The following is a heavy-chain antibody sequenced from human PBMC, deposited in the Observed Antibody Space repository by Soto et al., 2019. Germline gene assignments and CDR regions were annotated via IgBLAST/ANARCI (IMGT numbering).Heavy chain of an antibody. D-gene: IGHD2-15*01. CDR2: ISASGDST. J-gene: IGHJ6*02. Sequence: GGSLRLSCTASGFTFGDYAMSWVRQAPGKGLEWVSSISASGDSTYYADSVKGRFTISRDNSKNSLYLHMNSLRAEDTAIYYCATLKAGYCSDGSCDPEYYGMDIWGQGTTVTVSS. V-gene: IGHV3-23*01. CDR3: ATLKAGYCSDGSCDPEYYGMDI. CDR1: GFTFGDYA.